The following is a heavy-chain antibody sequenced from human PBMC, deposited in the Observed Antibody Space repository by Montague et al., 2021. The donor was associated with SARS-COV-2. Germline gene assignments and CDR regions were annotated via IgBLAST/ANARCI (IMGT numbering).Heavy chain of an antibody. CDR2: TYYRSMWKS. Sequence: CAISGDSVSSNSATWNWIRQSPSRGLEWLGRTYYRSMWKSDYAXXXKSRIAINPDTSKNQFSRQLSSVTPEDTALYYCVRGIEAAGSYDYWGQGTLVTVSS. V-gene: IGHV6-1*01. CDR3: VRGIEAAGSYDY. CDR1: GDSVSSNSAT. J-gene: IGHJ4*02. D-gene: IGHD6-13*01.